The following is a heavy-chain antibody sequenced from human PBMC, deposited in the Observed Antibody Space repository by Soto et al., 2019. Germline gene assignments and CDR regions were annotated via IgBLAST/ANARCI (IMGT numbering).Heavy chain of an antibody. D-gene: IGHD5-18*01. CDR1: GFNFISYW. CDR2: IKQDGSEK. CDR3: ARGHLDSYGYEGPDAFDI. Sequence: GGSLRLSSTASGFNFISYWMSWVRQAPGKGLEWVANIKQDGSEKYYVDSVKGRFTISRDNAKNSLYLQMNSLRAEDTAVYYCARGHLDSYGYEGPDAFDIWGQGTMVTVSS. J-gene: IGHJ3*02. V-gene: IGHV3-7*05.